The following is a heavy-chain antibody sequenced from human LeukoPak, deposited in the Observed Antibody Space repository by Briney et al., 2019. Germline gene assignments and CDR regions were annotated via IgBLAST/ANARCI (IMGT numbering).Heavy chain of an antibody. V-gene: IGHV4-34*01. CDR3: ARSSLDY. CDR2: INHSGST. Sequence: SETLSLTCAVYGGSFSGYYWSWIRQPPGKGLEWIGEINHSGSTNYNPSLKSRVTISVDTSKNQFSLKLSSVTAADTAVYYCARSSLDYWGQGILVTVSS. CDR1: GGSFSGYY. J-gene: IGHJ4*02.